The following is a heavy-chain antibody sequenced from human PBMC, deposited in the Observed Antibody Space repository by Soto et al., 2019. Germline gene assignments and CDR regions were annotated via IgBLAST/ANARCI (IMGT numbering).Heavy chain of an antibody. CDR3: ARDRGGGGRDMDV. V-gene: IGHV3-74*01. Sequence: EVQLVESGGGLVQPGWSLRLSCAASGFPFSTYWIHWFRQAPGKGLVWVSRINSDGSSTNYADSVKGRFTISRDNAKNTVFLQKNSLRAEDRGVYYCARDRGGGGRDMDVWGQGATVTVSS. CDR2: INSDGSST. D-gene: IGHD3-10*01. CDR1: GFPFSTYW. J-gene: IGHJ6*02.